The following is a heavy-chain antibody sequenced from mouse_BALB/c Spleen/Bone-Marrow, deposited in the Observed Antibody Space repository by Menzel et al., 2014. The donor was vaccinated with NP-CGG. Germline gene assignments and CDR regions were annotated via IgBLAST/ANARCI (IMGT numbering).Heavy chain of an antibody. CDR3: SRLGYYGGFAY. V-gene: IGHV4-1*02. D-gene: IGHD2-3*01. CDR2: INPDSSTI. J-gene: IGHJ3*01. Sequence: EVNLVESGGGLVHPGGSLKLSCAASGFDFSSYWMGWVRPAPGKGLEWIGEINPDSSTINYTPSLKDKFIISRDNAKNTLYLQMSKVRSEDTALYYCSRLGYYGGFAYWGQGTLVTVSA. CDR1: GFDFSSYW.